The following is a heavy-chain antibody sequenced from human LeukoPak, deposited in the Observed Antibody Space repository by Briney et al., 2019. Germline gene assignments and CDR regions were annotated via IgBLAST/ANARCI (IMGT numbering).Heavy chain of an antibody. V-gene: IGHV1-69*13. Sequence: SVKVSCKASGGTFSSYAISWVRQAPGQGLEWMGGIIPIFGTANYAQKFQGRVTITADGSTSTAYMELSSLRSEDTAVYYCARSYSYGPGYYFDYWGQGTLVTVSS. CDR2: IIPIFGTA. J-gene: IGHJ4*02. D-gene: IGHD5-18*01. CDR1: GGTFSSYA. CDR3: ARSYSYGPGYYFDY.